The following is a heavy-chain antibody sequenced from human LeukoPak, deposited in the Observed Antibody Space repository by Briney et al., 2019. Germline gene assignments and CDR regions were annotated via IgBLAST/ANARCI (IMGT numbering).Heavy chain of an antibody. CDR2: MRYSEAP. V-gene: IGHV4-59*08. CDR3: ARHMNGGTNPMDV. D-gene: IGHD2-8*01. CDR1: GVSISGYF. J-gene: IGHJ6*02. Sequence: SETLSLTCTVSGVSISGYFWSWFRQPPGMRLEYIADMRYSEAPTYNPSLKSRVPISLDTSKNQCSLKLSSVTAADTAVYYCARHMNGGTNPMDVWGQGTMVTVSS.